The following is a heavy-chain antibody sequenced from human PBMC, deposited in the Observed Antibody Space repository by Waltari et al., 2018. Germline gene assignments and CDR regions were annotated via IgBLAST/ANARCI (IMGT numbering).Heavy chain of an antibody. V-gene: IGHV4-34*01. D-gene: IGHD1-26*01. CDR2: INHSGST. J-gene: IGHJ4*02. Sequence: QVQLQQWGAGLLKPSETLSPTCAVYGGSFSGYYWSRIRQPPGKGLEWIGEINHSGSTNYNPSLKSRVTISVDTSKNQFSLKLSSVTAADTAVYYCASTGYSGSYPVYFDYWGQGTLVTVSS. CDR3: ASTGYSGSYPVYFDY. CDR1: GGSFSGYY.